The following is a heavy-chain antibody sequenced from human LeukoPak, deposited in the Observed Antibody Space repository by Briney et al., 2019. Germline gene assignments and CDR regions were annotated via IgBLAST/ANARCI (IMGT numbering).Heavy chain of an antibody. V-gene: IGHV3-7*03. CDR2: IKYDGSEK. J-gene: IGHJ5*01. CDR3: AREPSRRRWFES. Sequence: GGSLRLSCTASGFTFSNYWMSWVRQAPGKGLEWVANIKYDGSEKYYVDSVKGRLTISRDNAKNSLYLQMNSLRAEDTAVYYCAREPSRRRWFESWGQGTLVTVSS. CDR1: GFTFSNYW.